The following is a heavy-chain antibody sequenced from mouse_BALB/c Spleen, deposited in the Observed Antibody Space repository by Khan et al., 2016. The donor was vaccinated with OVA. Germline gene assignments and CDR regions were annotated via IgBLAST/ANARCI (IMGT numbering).Heavy chain of an antibody. CDR1: GFTFSSYA. V-gene: IGHV5-6-5*01. CDR2: ISSGGST. J-gene: IGHJ4*01. CDR3: ARGYAMDY. Sequence: EVQLVESGGGLVKPGGSLKFSCAASGFTFSSYAMSWVRQTPEKRLEWVASISSGGSTYYPDSVKGRFTISRENARNILYLQMSSLRSEDTAMYYCARGYAMDYWGHGTSVTVSS.